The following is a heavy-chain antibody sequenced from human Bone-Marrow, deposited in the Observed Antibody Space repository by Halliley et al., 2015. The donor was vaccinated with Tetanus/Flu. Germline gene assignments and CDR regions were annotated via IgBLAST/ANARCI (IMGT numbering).Heavy chain of an antibody. J-gene: IGHJ4*02. CDR1: GYTFSSHD. D-gene: IGHD6-13*01. CDR3: GRGRGQGYFFDF. V-gene: IGHV1-8*02. Sequence: QLVQSGAGVKKPGASVKVSCKASGYTFSSHDINWVRQATGRGLEWMGWINPNSGNTGYAQKVQGRVTMTRDTSTSTAYMELSRLRSGDAALCYCGRGRGQGYFFDFWGQGTLVPVSS. CDR2: INPNSGNT.